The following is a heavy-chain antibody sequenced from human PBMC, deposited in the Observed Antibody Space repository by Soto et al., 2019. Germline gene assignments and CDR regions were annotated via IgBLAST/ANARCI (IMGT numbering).Heavy chain of an antibody. D-gene: IGHD1-26*01. V-gene: IGHV1-69*08. J-gene: IGHJ6*02. CDR2: IIPILGIA. CDR3: ARDRRGADGMDV. Sequence: QVQLVQSGAEVKKPGSSVKVSCKASGGTFSSYTISWVRQAPGQGLEWMGRIIPILGIANYAQKFQGRVTITADKSTSTAYTELSSLRSEDTAVYYCARDRRGADGMDVWGQGTTVTVSS. CDR1: GGTFSSYT.